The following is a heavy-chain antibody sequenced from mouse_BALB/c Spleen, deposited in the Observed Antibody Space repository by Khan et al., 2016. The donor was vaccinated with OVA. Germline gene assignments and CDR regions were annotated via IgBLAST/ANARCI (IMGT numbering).Heavy chain of an antibody. V-gene: IGHV1-5*01. D-gene: IGHD2-4*01. CDR2: IYPGISDT. CDR1: GYSFTSYW. CDR3: TRSYDSYYFDY. Sequence: VQLQQSGTVLARPGASVKMSCKASGYSFTSYWMHWVKQRPGQGLVWIGTIYPGISDTSYNQKFKVKAKLTAVTSASTAYMELSSLTNEDSAVYFCTRSYDSYYFDYWGQGTTLTVSS. J-gene: IGHJ2*01.